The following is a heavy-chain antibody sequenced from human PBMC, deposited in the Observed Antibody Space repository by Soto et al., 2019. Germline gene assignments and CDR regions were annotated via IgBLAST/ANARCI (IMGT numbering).Heavy chain of an antibody. Sequence: EVQLVESGGGLVRPGGSLRLSCVASGFSFTGYSMNWVRQAPGKGLEWISYISSSSATIYYADSVKGRFTISRDNVKKSLFLQMDSLRDKDTAIYYCVTFYHYDNTASVYWGQGTLVTVSS. CDR3: VTFYHYDNTASVY. CDR1: GFSFTGYS. CDR2: ISSSSATI. D-gene: IGHD3-16*01. J-gene: IGHJ4*02. V-gene: IGHV3-48*02.